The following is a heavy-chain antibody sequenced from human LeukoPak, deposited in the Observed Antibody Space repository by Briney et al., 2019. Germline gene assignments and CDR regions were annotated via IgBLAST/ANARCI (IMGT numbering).Heavy chain of an antibody. CDR1: GVTFSNAC. V-gene: IGHV3-15*07. D-gene: IGHD5-18*01. Sequence: GGSMRLSCTASGVTFSNACMNWVRQAPGKGLEWVGRIVSKTDGGRTDYAAPVKGRFTISRDDSKNTVYLQMNSLKTEDTAVYYCTRDTDYWGQGTLVTVSS. CDR3: TRDTDY. J-gene: IGHJ4*02. CDR2: IVSKTDGGRT.